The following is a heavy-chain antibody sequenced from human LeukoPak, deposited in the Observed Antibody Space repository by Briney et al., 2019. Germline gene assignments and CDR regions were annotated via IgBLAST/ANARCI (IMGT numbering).Heavy chain of an antibody. D-gene: IGHD3-3*01. CDR1: GFAFNSYE. CDR3: ARERNFYYFDY. Sequence: PGGSLRLSCIASGFAFNSYEMNWVRQAPGKGLEWVSYISSSGSIKHYADSVKGRFTISRDNAKNSLYLQMNSLRAEDTAVYYCARERNFYYFDYWGQGALVTVSS. J-gene: IGHJ4*02. V-gene: IGHV3-48*03. CDR2: ISSSGSIK.